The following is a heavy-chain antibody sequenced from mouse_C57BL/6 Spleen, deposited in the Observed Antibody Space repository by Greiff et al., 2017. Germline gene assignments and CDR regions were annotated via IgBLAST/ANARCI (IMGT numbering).Heavy chain of an antibody. Sequence: EVKLVESGPELVKPGASVKIPCKASGYTFTDYNMDWVKQSHGKSLEWIGDINPNTGGTIYNQKFKGKATLTVDKSSSTAYMELRSLTSEDTAVYYCSRDSFDYWGQGTTHTVSS. CDR2: INPNTGGT. CDR1: GYTFTDYN. V-gene: IGHV1-18*01. CDR3: SRDSFDY. J-gene: IGHJ2*01.